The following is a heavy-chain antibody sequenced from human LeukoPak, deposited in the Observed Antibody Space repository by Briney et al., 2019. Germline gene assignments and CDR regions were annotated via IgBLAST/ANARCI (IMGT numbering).Heavy chain of an antibody. Sequence: SETLSLTCAVYGGSFSGYYWSWIRQPPGKGLEWIGEINHSGSTNYNPSLKSRVTISVDTSKNQFSLKLSSVTAADTAVYYCARLYSSSWYLVDYWGQGTLVTVSS. CDR2: INHSGST. V-gene: IGHV4-34*01. CDR1: GGSFSGYY. CDR3: ARLYSSSWYLVDY. D-gene: IGHD6-13*01. J-gene: IGHJ4*02.